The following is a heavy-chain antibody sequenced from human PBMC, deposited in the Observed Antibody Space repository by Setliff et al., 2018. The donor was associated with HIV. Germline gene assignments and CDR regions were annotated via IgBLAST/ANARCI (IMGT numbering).Heavy chain of an antibody. CDR2: IYYSGST. J-gene: IGHJ4*02. Sequence: SETLSLTCTVSGGSISSGNYYWSWIRQHPGKGLEWIGYIYYSGSTYYNPSLYSRLTISVDTSKNQVSLNLTSVTTADTAVYYCARELYGGNSRPFDYWGQGALVTVSS. CDR3: ARELYGGNSRPFDY. CDR1: GGSISSGNYY. D-gene: IGHD2-21*02. V-gene: IGHV4-61*01.